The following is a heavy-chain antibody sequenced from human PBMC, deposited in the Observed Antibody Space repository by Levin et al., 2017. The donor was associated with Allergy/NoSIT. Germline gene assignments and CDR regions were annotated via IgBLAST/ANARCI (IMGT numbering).Heavy chain of an antibody. D-gene: IGHD6-6*01. CDR2: ISYDGSNK. CDR3: ARVMEGIAALPLDY. Sequence: SCAASGFTFSSYAMHWVRQAQGKGLEWVAVISYDGSNKYYADSVKGRFTISRDNSKNTLYLQMNSLRAEDTAVYYCARVMEGIAALPLDYWGQGTLVTVSS. CDR1: GFTFSSYA. V-gene: IGHV3-30-3*01. J-gene: IGHJ4*02.